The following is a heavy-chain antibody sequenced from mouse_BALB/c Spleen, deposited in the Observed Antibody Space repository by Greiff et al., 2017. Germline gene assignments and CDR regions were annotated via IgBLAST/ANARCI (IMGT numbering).Heavy chain of an antibody. V-gene: IGHV1-54*01. CDR1: GYAFTNYL. CDR2: INPGSGGT. Sequence: QGQLKESGAELVRPGTSVKVSCKASGYAFTNYLIEWVKQRPGQGLEWIGVINPGSGGTNYNEKFKGKATLTADKSSSTAYMQLSSLTSDDSAVYFCARRGMITWYFDVWGAGTTVTVSS. J-gene: IGHJ1*01. D-gene: IGHD2-4*01. CDR3: ARRGMITWYFDV.